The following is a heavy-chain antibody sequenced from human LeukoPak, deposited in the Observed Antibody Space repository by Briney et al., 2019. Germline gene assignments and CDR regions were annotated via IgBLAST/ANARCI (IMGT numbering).Heavy chain of an antibody. CDR1: GFTFSSYG. J-gene: IGHJ4*02. CDR2: ISYDGSTI. V-gene: IGHV3-30*18. Sequence: PGRSLRLSCAASGFTFSSYGIHWVRQAPGKGLEWVAVISYDGSTIYYADSVKGRFTISRDNSKDTLYLQMNSLRAGDTAVYYCAKGVGSTGSYFDYWGQGTLVTVSS. D-gene: IGHD1-26*01. CDR3: AKGVGSTGSYFDY.